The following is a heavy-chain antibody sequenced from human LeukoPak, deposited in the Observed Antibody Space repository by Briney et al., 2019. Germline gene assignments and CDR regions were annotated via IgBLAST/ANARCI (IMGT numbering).Heavy chain of an antibody. D-gene: IGHD2-2*03. CDR1: GFTFSSYE. CDR2: ISYDGSNK. CDR3: ARDREVGYCSSTSCPSYYYYGMDV. J-gene: IGHJ6*02. Sequence: PGGSLRLSCAASGFTFSSYEMNWVRQAPGKGLEWVAVISYDGSNKYYADSVKGRFTISRDNSKNTLYLQMNSLRAEDTAVYYCARDREVGYCSSTSCPSYYYYGMDVWGQGTTVTVSS. V-gene: IGHV3-30-3*01.